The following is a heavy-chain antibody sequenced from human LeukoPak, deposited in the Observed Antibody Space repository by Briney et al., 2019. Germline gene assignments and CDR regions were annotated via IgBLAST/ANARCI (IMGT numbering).Heavy chain of an antibody. Sequence: ASVKVSCKASGYTFTGYYMHWVRQAPGQGLEWMGWINPNSGGTNYAQKFQGRVTMTRDTSISTAYMELSRLRSDDTAAYYCARYSRNYYDSSGYSGYYFDYWGQGTLVTVSS. CDR1: GYTFTGYY. D-gene: IGHD3-22*01. J-gene: IGHJ4*02. CDR2: INPNSGGT. V-gene: IGHV1-2*02. CDR3: ARYSRNYYDSSGYSGYYFDY.